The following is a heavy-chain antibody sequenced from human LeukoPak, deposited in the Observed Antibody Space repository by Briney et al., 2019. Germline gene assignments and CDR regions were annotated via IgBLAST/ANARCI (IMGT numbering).Heavy chain of an antibody. Sequence: SETLSLTCTVSGGPISSFYWNWTRHSPGKGLEWIGYTYYSGSTNYNPSFKSRVNISLGTSKNLFYLKVNSVTGADTAVYYCARVEILIHEHAFDIWGQGTMVTVSS. CDR2: TYYSGST. V-gene: IGHV4-59*01. CDR3: ARVEILIHEHAFDI. J-gene: IGHJ3*02. CDR1: GGPISSFY.